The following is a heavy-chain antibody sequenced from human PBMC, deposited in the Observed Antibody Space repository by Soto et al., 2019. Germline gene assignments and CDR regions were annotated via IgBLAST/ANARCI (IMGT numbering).Heavy chain of an antibody. CDR3: AREGGRYCTGGSCQVDY. Sequence: TATLSLTCTVSGSPLSSTIYYWAWIRPPPGMGLEWIGSIYYSVNTYYTPSLKRRVTMSVDTSKNQFSLKLSSVTAADTAVYFCAREGGRYCTGGSCQVDYWGQGTLVTVSS. CDR2: IYYSVNT. V-gene: IGHV4-39*02. J-gene: IGHJ4*02. D-gene: IGHD2-15*01. CDR1: GSPLSSTIYY.